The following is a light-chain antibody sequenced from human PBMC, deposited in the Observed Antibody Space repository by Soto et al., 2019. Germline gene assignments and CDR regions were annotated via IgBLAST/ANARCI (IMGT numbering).Light chain of an antibody. J-gene: IGKJ1*01. CDR3: QQYNSSPWT. V-gene: IGKV1-5*03. Sequence: DIQMTQSPSTLSASVGDRVTISCRASQSISTWLTWYQQKPGKAPKLLIYKASSLESGVPSRFSGSGSGTEFTLTISSLQHDDFATYYCQQYNSSPWTFGQGTKV. CDR2: KAS. CDR1: QSISTW.